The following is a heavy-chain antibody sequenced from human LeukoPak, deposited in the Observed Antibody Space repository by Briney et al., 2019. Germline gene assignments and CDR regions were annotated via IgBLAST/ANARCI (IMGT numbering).Heavy chain of an antibody. CDR3: ARDRYCSGGSCYSYFQH. V-gene: IGHV3-33*08. CDR1: GFTFSHAW. J-gene: IGHJ1*01. CDR2: IWYDGSNK. D-gene: IGHD2-15*01. Sequence: GGSLRLSCAASGFTFSHAWMNWVRQAPGKGLEWVAVIWYDGSNKYYADSVKGRFTISRDNSKNTLYLQMNSLRAEDTAVYYCARDRYCSGGSCYSYFQHWGQGTLVTVSS.